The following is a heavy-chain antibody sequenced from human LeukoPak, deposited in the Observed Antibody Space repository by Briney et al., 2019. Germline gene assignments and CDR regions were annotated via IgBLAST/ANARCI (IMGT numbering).Heavy chain of an antibody. CDR1: GGSISSISYY. Sequence: PSETLSLTCSVFGGSISSISYYWGWIRQPPGKGLEYIWSIFYSGSTYHNPSLKSRVTISVDTSKNQFSLKLNSVTAADTAMYYCARLPFGEGFLDYWGQGTLVTVSS. D-gene: IGHD2/OR15-2a*01. J-gene: IGHJ4*02. CDR3: ARLPFGEGFLDY. V-gene: IGHV4-39*07. CDR2: IFYSGST.